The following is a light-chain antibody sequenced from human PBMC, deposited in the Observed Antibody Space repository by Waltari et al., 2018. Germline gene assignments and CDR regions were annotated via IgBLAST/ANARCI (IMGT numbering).Light chain of an antibody. CDR3: QQHDGPWT. CDR2: NAS. J-gene: IGKJ1*01. Sequence: EIVLEQSPGTLSLSPGERATLSCRASQTFGSPFLAWFQQKPGQSPRLLVFNASARATGVPDRFSGRASGTDFTLTITRLEPEDFAVYFCQQHDGPWTFGRGTTV. V-gene: IGKV3-20*01. CDR1: QTFGSPF.